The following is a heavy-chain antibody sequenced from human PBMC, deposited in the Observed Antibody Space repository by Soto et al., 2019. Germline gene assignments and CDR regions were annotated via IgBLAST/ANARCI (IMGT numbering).Heavy chain of an antibody. Sequence: QVQLQESGPGLVKPSQTLSLTCTVSGGSISSGDDYWNWIRQPPGKGLEWIGYIYYSGSTYYNSSLKSRITISVDTSKNQFSLKLSSVTAADTAVYYCARALLRVSFDIWGQGTMVTVSS. CDR3: ARALLRVSFDI. CDR2: IYYSGST. CDR1: GGSISSGDDY. J-gene: IGHJ3*02. D-gene: IGHD4-17*01. V-gene: IGHV4-30-4*01.